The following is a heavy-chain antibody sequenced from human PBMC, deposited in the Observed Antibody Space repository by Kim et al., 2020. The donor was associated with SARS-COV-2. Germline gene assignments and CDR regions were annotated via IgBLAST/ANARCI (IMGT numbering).Heavy chain of an antibody. J-gene: IGHJ4*02. CDR1: GFTFSSYA. CDR3: ARDWILLAVAGGFDY. D-gene: IGHD6-19*01. V-gene: IGHV3-30-3*01. Sequence: GGSLRLSCAASGFTFSSYAMHWVRQAPDKGLEWVAVISYDGSNKYYADSVKGRFTISRDNSKNTLYLQMNSLRAEDTAVYYCARDWILLAVAGGFDYWGQGTQVTVSS. CDR2: ISYDGSNK.